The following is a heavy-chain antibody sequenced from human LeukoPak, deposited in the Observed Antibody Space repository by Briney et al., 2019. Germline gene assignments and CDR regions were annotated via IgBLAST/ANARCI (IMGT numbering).Heavy chain of an antibody. D-gene: IGHD3-22*01. CDR3: ARLVNYGYSDY. Sequence: SETLSLTCTVSGGSTSGRYWTWIRQPPGKGLEWIGYIHYDGRTNYNPSFKSRVIISLDASNNQFSLNLKSVTAADTAAYYCARLVNYGYSDYWGQGTLVTVSS. CDR2: IHYDGRT. CDR1: GGSTSGRY. V-gene: IGHV4-59*11. J-gene: IGHJ4*02.